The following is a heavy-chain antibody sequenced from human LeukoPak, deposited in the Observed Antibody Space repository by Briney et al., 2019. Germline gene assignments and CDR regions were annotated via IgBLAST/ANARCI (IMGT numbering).Heavy chain of an antibody. V-gene: IGHV4-59*01. CDR3: ASHSGSYYFLDY. D-gene: IGHD1-26*01. CDR2: IYYSGST. Sequence: SETLSLTCTVSGGSISRYYWSWIRQPPGKGLEWIGYIYYSGSTNYNPSLKSRVTISVDTSKNQFSLKLSSVTAADTAVYYCASHSGSYYFLDYWGQGTLVTVSS. J-gene: IGHJ4*02. CDR1: GGSISRYY.